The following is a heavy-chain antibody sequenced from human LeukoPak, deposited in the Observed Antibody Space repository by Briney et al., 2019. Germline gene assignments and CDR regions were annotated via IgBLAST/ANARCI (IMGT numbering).Heavy chain of an antibody. Sequence: SETLSLTCTVPGGSISSYYWSWIRRPPGKGLEWIGYIYYSGSTNYNPSLKSRVTISVDTSKNQFSLKLSSVTAADTAVYYCARANHYYYYMDVWGKGTTVTVSS. CDR1: GGSISSYY. J-gene: IGHJ6*03. CDR3: ARANHYYYYMDV. CDR2: IYYSGST. V-gene: IGHV4-59*01.